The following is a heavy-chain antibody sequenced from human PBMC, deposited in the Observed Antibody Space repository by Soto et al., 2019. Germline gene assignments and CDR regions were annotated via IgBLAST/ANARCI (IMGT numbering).Heavy chain of an antibody. CDR1: GFTFSIFN. Sequence: VQLVESGGGLVKPGGSLRLSCAASGFTFSIFNMNWVRQAPGKGLEWVSCFSSSSSSIYYSDSVKGRFTISRDNAKNSLFLQMNSLKAEDTAVYYCARGGVAAFDYWGQGTLVTVSS. J-gene: IGHJ4*02. CDR3: ARGGVAAFDY. CDR2: FSSSSSSI. D-gene: IGHD2-15*01. V-gene: IGHV3-21*01.